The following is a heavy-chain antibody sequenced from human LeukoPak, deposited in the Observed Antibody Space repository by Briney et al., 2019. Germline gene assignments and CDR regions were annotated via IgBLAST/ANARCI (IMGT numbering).Heavy chain of an antibody. J-gene: IGHJ4*02. CDR3: ARDGTYFYDVNSYPSLDY. Sequence: SETLSLTCTLSGGSITSRSYYWGWIRQPPGKGLEWIGNINYSGTSYYNPSLKSRVTISVDTSKNQFSLKLSSVTAADTAVYYCARDGTYFYDVNSYPSLDYWGQGALVTVSS. D-gene: IGHD2/OR15-2a*01. CDR1: GGSITSRSYY. V-gene: IGHV4-39*07. CDR2: INYSGTS.